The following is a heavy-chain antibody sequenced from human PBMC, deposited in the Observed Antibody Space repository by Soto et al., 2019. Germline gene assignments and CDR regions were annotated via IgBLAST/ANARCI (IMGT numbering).Heavy chain of an antibody. D-gene: IGHD6-6*01. V-gene: IGHV3-7*01. CDR1: GFTFSYYW. CDR2: IKQDGSEK. CDR3: ARGSAALLAFDI. Sequence: EVQLVESGGGLVQPGGSLRLSCAASGFTFSYYWMSWVRQAPGMGLEWVANIKQDGSEKYYVDSVKGRFTISRDNAKNSLYLQMNSLRAEDTAVYYCARGSAALLAFDIWGQGTMVTVSS. J-gene: IGHJ3*02.